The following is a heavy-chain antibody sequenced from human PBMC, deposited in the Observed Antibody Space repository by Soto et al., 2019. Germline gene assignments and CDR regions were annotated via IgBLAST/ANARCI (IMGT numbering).Heavy chain of an antibody. Sequence: PSETLSLTCTVSGGSISSHYWSWIRQPPGKGLEWIGYIYYSGSTNYNPSLKSRVTISVDTSKNQFSLKLSSVTAADTAVYYCAASCVGCGGSYSESHASDIWGQGTMVTVSS. CDR2: IYYSGST. CDR1: GGSISSHY. V-gene: IGHV4-59*11. J-gene: IGHJ3*02. D-gene: IGHD1-26*01. CDR3: AASCVGCGGSYSESHASDI.